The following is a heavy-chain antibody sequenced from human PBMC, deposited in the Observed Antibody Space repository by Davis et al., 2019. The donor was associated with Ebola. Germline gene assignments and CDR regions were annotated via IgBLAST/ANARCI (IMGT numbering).Heavy chain of an antibody. J-gene: IGHJ4*02. CDR1: GGSFSGYY. D-gene: IGHD4-17*01. V-gene: IGHV4-59*08. Sequence: MPSETLSLTCAVYGGSFSGYYWSWIRQPPGQGLEWIGYIYYSGSTNYNPSLKSRVTISVDTSKNQFSLKLSSVAAADTVVYFCARLGSGDYGIDYWGQGTLVTVSS. CDR3: ARLGSGDYGIDY. CDR2: IYYSGST.